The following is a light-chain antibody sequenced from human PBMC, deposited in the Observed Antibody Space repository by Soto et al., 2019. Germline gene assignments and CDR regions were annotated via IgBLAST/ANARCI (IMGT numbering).Light chain of an antibody. V-gene: IGLV2-14*01. CDR2: DVN. Sequence: QSALTQPASVSGSPGQSITISCTGTSNDVGGYNYVSWYQQHPGKAPKVIIYDVNYRPSGVSDRFSGSKSGNTASLTISELQAEDEADYYCSSYTTSSLYVFGTGTKLTVL. CDR3: SSYTTSSLYV. CDR1: SNDVGGYNY. J-gene: IGLJ1*01.